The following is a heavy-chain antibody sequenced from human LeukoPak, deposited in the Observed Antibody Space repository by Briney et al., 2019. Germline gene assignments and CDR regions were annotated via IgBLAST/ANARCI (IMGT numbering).Heavy chain of an antibody. V-gene: IGHV1-46*01. CDR3: ARAQYSGSYPGEWLDY. Sequence: ASVKVSCKASGYTFTSYYMHWVRQAPGQGLEWMGLINPTGGSTGYAQKFQGRVTMTRDMSTSTDYMELSSLTSEDMAVYYCARAQYSGSYPGEWLDYWGQGTLVTVSS. J-gene: IGHJ4*02. CDR2: INPTGGST. CDR1: GYTFTSYY. D-gene: IGHD1-26*01.